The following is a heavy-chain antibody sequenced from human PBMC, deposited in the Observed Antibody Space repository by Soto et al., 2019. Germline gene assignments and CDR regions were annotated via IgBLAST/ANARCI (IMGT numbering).Heavy chain of an antibody. CDR1: GFTVSSNY. CDR3: ARSPPTPAAGNYYFDY. D-gene: IGHD6-13*01. CDR2: IYSGGST. J-gene: IGHJ4*02. Sequence: GGSLRLSCAASGFTVSSNYMSWVRQAPGKGLEWVSVIYSGGSTYYADSVKGRFTISRDNSKNTLYLQMNSLRAEDTAVYYCARSPPTPAAGNYYFDYWGQGTLVTVSS. V-gene: IGHV3-53*01.